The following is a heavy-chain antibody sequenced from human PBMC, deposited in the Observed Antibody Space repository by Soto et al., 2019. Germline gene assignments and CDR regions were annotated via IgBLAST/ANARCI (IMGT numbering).Heavy chain of an antibody. CDR1: GFTFDDYA. J-gene: IGHJ3*02. V-gene: IGHV3-9*01. CDR3: ANGQRGLTGTTSGAFDI. Sequence: GGSLRLSCAASGFTFDDYAMHWVRQAPGKGLEWVSGISWNSGSIGYADSVKGRFTISRDNAKNSLYLQMNSLRAEDTALYYCANGQRGLTGTTSGAFDIWGQGTMVTVSS. D-gene: IGHD1-20*01. CDR2: ISWNSGSI.